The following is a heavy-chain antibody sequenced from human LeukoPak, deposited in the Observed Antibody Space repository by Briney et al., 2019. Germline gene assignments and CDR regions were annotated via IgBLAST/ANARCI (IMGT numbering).Heavy chain of an antibody. CDR2: IIPIFGTA. CDR3: AAAVPAAMNAFDI. D-gene: IGHD2-2*01. CDR1: GGTFSSYA. V-gene: IGHV1-69*06. Sequence: SVKVSCKASGGTFSSYAISWVRQAPGQGLEWMGGIIPIFGTANYAQKFQGRVTITADKSTSTAYMELSSLRSEDTAVYYCAAAVPAAMNAFDIWGQGTMVTVSP. J-gene: IGHJ3*02.